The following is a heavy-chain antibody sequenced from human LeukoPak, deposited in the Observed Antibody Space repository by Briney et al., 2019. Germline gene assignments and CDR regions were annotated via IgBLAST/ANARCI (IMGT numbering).Heavy chain of an antibody. D-gene: IGHD2-2*01. CDR2: IRYDGSNK. J-gene: IGHJ6*03. Sequence: GGSLRLSCAASGFTFSTYGMHWVRQAPGKGLEWVAFIRYDGSNKYYADSVKGRFTISRDNAKNSLYLQMNSLRAEDTAVYYCARVESTGSYYYMDVWGKGTTVTISS. CDR3: ARVESTGSYYYMDV. V-gene: IGHV3-30*02. CDR1: GFTFSTYG.